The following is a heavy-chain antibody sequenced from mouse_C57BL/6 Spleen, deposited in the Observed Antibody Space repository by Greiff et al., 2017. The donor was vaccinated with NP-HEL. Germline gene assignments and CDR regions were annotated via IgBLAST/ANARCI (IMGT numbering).Heavy chain of an antibody. D-gene: IGHD4-1*01. CDR1: GYTFTDYY. Sequence: VHVKQSGPVLVKPGASVKMSCKASGYTFTDYYMNWVKQSHGKSLEWIGVINPYNGGTSYNQKFKGKATLTVDKSSSTAYMELNSLTSEDSAVYYCAREGELGRYFYYWGQGTTLTVSS. J-gene: IGHJ2*01. CDR2: INPYNGGT. CDR3: AREGELGRYFYY. V-gene: IGHV1-19*01.